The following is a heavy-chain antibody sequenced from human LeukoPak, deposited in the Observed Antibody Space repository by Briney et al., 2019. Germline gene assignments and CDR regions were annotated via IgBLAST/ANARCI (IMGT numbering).Heavy chain of an antibody. J-gene: IGHJ4*02. CDR2: IYYSGST. Sequence: SETLSLTCTVSGGSISSSSYYWGWIRQPPGKGLEWIGSIYYSGSTYYNPSLKSRVTISVDTSKNQFSLKLSSVTAADTAVYYCASGTGIAVAGTPYHFDYWGQGTLVTVYS. D-gene: IGHD6-19*01. CDR1: GGSISSSSYY. CDR3: ASGTGIAVAGTPYHFDY. V-gene: IGHV4-39*01.